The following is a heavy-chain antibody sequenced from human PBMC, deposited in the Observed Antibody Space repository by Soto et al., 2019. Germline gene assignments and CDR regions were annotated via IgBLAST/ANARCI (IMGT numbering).Heavy chain of an antibody. CDR3: ARGGSVSGYDFWSGYYNPHYYYYMDV. CDR2: MNPNSGNT. D-gene: IGHD3-3*01. CDR1: GYTFNSYD. J-gene: IGHJ6*03. Sequence: ASVKVSCKASGYTFNSYDINWVRQATGQGLEWMGWMNPNSGNTGYAQKFQGRVTMTRNTSISTAYMELSSLRSEDTAVYYCARGGSVSGYDFWSGYYNPHYYYYMDVWGKGTTVTVSS. V-gene: IGHV1-8*01.